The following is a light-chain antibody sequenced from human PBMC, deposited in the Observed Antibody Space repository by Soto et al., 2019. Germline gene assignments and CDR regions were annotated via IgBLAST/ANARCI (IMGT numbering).Light chain of an antibody. CDR1: SNDVGAYNY. CDR3: TSYTSSRTYV. V-gene: IGLV2-14*03. CDR2: DVS. Sequence: QSALTQPASVSGSPGQSITVSCTGTSNDVGAYNYVSWYQQHPGTAPKLMIYDVSNWPSGVSNRFSGSKSGNTASLTISGLQAEDEADYYCTSYTSSRTYVFGTGTKVTVL. J-gene: IGLJ1*01.